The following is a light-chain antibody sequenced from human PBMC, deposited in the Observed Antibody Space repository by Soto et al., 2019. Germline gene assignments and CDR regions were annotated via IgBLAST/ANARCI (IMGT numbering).Light chain of an antibody. Sequence: QSVLTQPASVSGSPGQWITISCTGTSSDVGGYNYVSWYQQHPGKAPKLMIYEVTNRPSGGSNRFAGSKSGNTASLTISGLQAEDEADYYCSSYTSSYTLGVFGTGTKVTVL. J-gene: IGLJ1*01. CDR1: SSDVGGYNY. CDR3: SSYTSSYTLGV. CDR2: EVT. V-gene: IGLV2-14*01.